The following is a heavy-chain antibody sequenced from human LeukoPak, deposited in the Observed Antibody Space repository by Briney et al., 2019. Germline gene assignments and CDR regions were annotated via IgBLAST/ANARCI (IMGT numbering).Heavy chain of an antibody. V-gene: IGHV4-59*12. CDR3: ARGGVAVTTSHYWYFDL. D-gene: IGHD4-17*01. Sequence: SETLSLTCTVSGGSISSYCWSWIRQPPGKGLEWIGYIFYSGSTNYNPSLKSRVTISVDTSKNQFSLKLSSVTAADTAVYYCARGGVAVTTSHYWYFDLWGRGTLVTVSS. CDR1: GGSISSYC. CDR2: IFYSGST. J-gene: IGHJ2*01.